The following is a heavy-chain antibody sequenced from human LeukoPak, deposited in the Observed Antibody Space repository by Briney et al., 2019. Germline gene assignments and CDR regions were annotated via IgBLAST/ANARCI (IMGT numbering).Heavy chain of an antibody. CDR2: ISSSSSTI. CDR1: GFTFSSYS. CDR3: AKVLSSSWGYFDY. J-gene: IGHJ4*02. D-gene: IGHD6-13*01. Sequence: GGSLRLSCAASGFTFSSYSMNWVRQAPGKGLEWVSYISSSSSTIYYADSVKGRFTISRDNAKSSLYLQMNSLRAEDTAVYYCAKVLSSSWGYFDYWGQGTLVTVSS. V-gene: IGHV3-48*04.